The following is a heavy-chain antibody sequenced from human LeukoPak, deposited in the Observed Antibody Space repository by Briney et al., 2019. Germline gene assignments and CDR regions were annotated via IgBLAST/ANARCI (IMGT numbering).Heavy chain of an antibody. CDR2: ISGSGGST. D-gene: IGHD6-19*01. CDR3: AKDGYSSGWSYFDY. V-gene: IGHV3-23*01. Sequence: GGSLRLSCAASEFTFSSYAMSWVRQAPGKGLEWVSAISGSGGSTYYADSVKGRFTISRDNSKNTLYLQMNSLRAEDTAVYYCAKDGYSSGWSYFDYWGQGTLVTVSS. CDR1: EFTFSSYA. J-gene: IGHJ4*02.